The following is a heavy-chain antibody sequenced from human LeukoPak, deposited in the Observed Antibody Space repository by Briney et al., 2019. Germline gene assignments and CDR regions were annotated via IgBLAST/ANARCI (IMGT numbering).Heavy chain of an antibody. V-gene: IGHV1-69*04. D-gene: IGHD3-22*01. CDR3: AREGYYYDSSGYYYFDY. J-gene: IGHJ4*02. CDR1: RGTFSSYA. Sequence: SVKVSCKASRGTFSSYAISWVRQAPGQGLEWMGRIIPILGIANYAQKFQGRVTITADKSTSTAYMELSSLRSEDTAVYYCAREGYYYDSSGYYYFDYWGQGTLVTVSS. CDR2: IIPILGIA.